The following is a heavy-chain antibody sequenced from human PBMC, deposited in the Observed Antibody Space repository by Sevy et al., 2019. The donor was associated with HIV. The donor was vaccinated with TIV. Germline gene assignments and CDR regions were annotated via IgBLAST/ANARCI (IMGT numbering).Heavy chain of an antibody. Sequence: ASVKVSCKASGYTFTSYDINWVRQATGQGLEWMGWMNPNSGNTGYAQRFQGRVTMTRNTSISTAYMELSSLRSEDAAVYYSARSPAWHGDYYYFDYWGQGSSVTVSS. CDR2: MNPNSGNT. CDR1: GYTFTSYD. D-gene: IGHD4-17*01. CDR3: ARSPAWHGDYYYFDY. V-gene: IGHV1-8*01. J-gene: IGHJ4*02.